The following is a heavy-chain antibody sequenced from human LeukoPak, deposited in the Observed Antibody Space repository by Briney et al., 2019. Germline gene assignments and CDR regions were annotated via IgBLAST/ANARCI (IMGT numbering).Heavy chain of an antibody. CDR1: GYTFTSYG. J-gene: IGHJ4*02. V-gene: IGHV1-18*01. Sequence: ASVKLSCKASGYTFTSYGISWVRQTPGQGLEWMGWISAYNGYTNYPQKLQGRVTMTTDTSTSTAYMELRSLRSDDTAVYYCARVNYDFWSGYYVYWGQGTLVTVSS. D-gene: IGHD3-3*01. CDR2: ISAYNGYT. CDR3: ARVNYDFWSGYYVY.